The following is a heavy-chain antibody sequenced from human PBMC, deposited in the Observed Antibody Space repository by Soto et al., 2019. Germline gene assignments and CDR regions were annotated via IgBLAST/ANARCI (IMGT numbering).Heavy chain of an antibody. V-gene: IGHV2-5*02. CDR3: AHSKTSGMRSYFDY. J-gene: IGHJ4*02. CDR2: LYWDDDK. CDR1: GFSLSTTRVG. Sequence: QITLKESGPTLVKPTQTLTLTCTFSGFSLSTTRVGVGWIRQPPGEALGWLALLYWDDDKLYSPSLKRRLTITNDTSKYQVVLTLTNMDPVDTATYYCAHSKTSGMRSYFDYWGQGTLVTVSS.